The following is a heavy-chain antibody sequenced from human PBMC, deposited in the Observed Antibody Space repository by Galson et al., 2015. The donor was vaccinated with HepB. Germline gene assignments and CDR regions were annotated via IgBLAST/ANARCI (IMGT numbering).Heavy chain of an antibody. D-gene: IGHD1-26*01. V-gene: IGHV1-69*13. CDR2: IIPIFGTA. Sequence: SVKVSCKASGGTFSSYAISWVRQAPGQGLEWMGGIIPIFGTANYAQKFQGRVTITADESTSTAYMELSSLRSEDTAVYYCARGGGSGELRDLLLALDYWGQGTLVTVSS. CDR1: GGTFSSYA. CDR3: ARGGGSGELRDLLLALDY. J-gene: IGHJ4*02.